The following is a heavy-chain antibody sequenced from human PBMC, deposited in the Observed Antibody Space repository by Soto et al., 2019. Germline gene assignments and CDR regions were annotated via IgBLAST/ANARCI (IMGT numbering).Heavy chain of an antibody. CDR2: ISSSSSYI. CDR3: ARATYHSSSWYTAGHYYGMDV. D-gene: IGHD6-13*01. J-gene: IGHJ6*02. Sequence: ASVKVSCAASGFTFSSYSMNWVRQAPGKGLEWVSSISSSSSYIYYADSVKGRFTISRDNAKSSLYLQMNSLRAEDTAVYYCARATYHSSSWYTAGHYYGMDVWGQGTTVTVSS. CDR1: GFTFSSYS. V-gene: IGHV3-21*01.